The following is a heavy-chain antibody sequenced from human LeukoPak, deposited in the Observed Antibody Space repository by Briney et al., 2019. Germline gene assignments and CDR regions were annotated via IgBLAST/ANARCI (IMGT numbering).Heavy chain of an antibody. CDR2: ISSNSSYI. D-gene: IGHD6-6*01. V-gene: IGHV3-21*01. J-gene: IGHJ4*02. CDR1: GFTFSSSS. CDR3: ATSEYSSSSKVDY. Sequence: GGSLRLSCAASGFTFSSSSMNWVRQAPGKGLEWVSSISSNSSYIYYADSVKGRFTISRDNAKNSLYLQMNSLRGEDTAVYYCATSEYSSSSKVDYWGQGNLVTVSS.